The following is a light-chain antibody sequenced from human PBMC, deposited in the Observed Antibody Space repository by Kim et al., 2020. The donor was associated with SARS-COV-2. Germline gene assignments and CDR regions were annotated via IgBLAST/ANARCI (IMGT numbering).Light chain of an antibody. Sequence: EIVLTQSPVTLSLSPGERATLSCRASQSVGTYLAWYQRKPGQAPRLFIYDASNRATGIPARFSGSGSGTDFTLTISSLEPEDFAVYYCQQRTNWPLTFGGGTKVDIK. CDR1: QSVGTY. J-gene: IGKJ4*01. V-gene: IGKV3-11*01. CDR2: DAS. CDR3: QQRTNWPLT.